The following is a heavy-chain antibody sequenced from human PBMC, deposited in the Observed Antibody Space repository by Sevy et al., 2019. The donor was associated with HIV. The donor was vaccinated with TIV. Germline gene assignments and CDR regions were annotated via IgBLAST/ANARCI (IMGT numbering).Heavy chain of an antibody. J-gene: IGHJ5*02. Sequence: SETLSLTCTVSGGSISSYYWSWIRQPPGKGLEWIGYIYYSGSTNYNPSLKSRVTISVDTSKNQFSLKLSSVTAADTAVYYCASEMYYYDSSGPNWFDPWGQGTLVTVSS. CDR1: GGSISSYY. V-gene: IGHV4-59*13. D-gene: IGHD3-22*01. CDR3: ASEMYYYDSSGPNWFDP. CDR2: IYYSGST.